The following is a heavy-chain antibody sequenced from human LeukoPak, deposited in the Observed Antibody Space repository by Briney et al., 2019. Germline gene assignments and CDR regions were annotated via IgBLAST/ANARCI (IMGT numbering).Heavy chain of an antibody. J-gene: IGHJ6*02. D-gene: IGHD4-17*01. CDR3: AMADTVTKDYYYYGMDV. CDR2: IIPILGIA. V-gene: IGHV1-69*04. CDR1: GGTFSSYA. Sequence: ASVKVSCKASGGTFSSYAISWVRQAPGQGLEWMGRIIPILGIANYAQKFQGRVTITADKSTSTAYMELSSLRSEDTAVYYCAMADTVTKDYYYYGMDVWGQGTTVTVCS.